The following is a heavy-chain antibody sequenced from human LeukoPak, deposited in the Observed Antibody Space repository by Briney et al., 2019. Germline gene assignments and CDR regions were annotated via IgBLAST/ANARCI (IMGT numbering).Heavy chain of an antibody. D-gene: IGHD6-13*01. CDR2: ISDSGST. V-gene: IGHV3-23*01. CDR3: AKDWPSEWQQLPDYDAVDV. CDR1: GFTFSNYA. J-gene: IGHJ3*01. Sequence: PGGSLRLSCAASGFTFSNYAMTWVRQAPRKGLEWVSTISDSGSTFYADSVKGRFTISRDNSKNTLFLQMNGLRADDTAVYYCAKDWPSEWQQLPDYDAVDVWGQGTMVTVSS.